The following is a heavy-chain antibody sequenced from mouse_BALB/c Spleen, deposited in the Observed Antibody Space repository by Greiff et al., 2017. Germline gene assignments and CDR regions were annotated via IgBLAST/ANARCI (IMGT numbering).Heavy chain of an antibody. CDR3: ARDNDWGAMDY. V-gene: IGHV5-4*02. CDR1: GFTFSDYY. J-gene: IGHJ4*01. CDR2: ISDGGSYT. Sequence: EVQRVESGGGLVKPGGSLKLSCAASGFTFSDYYMYWVRQTPEKRLEWVATISDGGSYTYYPDSVKGRFTISRDNAKNNLYLQMSSLKSEDTAMYYCARDNDWGAMDYWGQGTSVTVSS.